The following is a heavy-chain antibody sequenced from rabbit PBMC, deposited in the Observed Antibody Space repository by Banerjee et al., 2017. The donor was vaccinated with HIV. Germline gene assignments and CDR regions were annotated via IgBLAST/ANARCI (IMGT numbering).Heavy chain of an antibody. Sequence: QEQLEESGGDLVKPEGSLTLTCTASGFSFSSGYDLCWVRQAPGKGLEWIGCIVAGSSGSTYYASWAKGRFTISKTSSTTVTLQMTSLTAADTATYFCARGRSVSNGGYPLNLWGPGTLVTVS. CDR3: ARGRSVSNGGYPLNL. D-gene: IGHD1-1*01. CDR2: IVAGSSGST. CDR1: GFSFSSGYD. J-gene: IGHJ4*01. V-gene: IGHV1S45*01.